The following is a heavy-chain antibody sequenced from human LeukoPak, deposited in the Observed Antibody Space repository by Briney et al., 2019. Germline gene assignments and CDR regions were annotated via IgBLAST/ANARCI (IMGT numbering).Heavy chain of an antibody. CDR2: IIPILGIA. CDR3: ARDPASTRGYSYS. CDR1: GGTFSSYA. V-gene: IGHV1-69*04. J-gene: IGHJ4*02. D-gene: IGHD5-18*01. Sequence: SVKVSCKASGGTFSSYAISCVRQAPGQGVEWMGRIIPILGIANYAQKFQGRVTITADKSTSTAYMELSSLRSEDTAVYYCARDPASTRGYSYSWGQGTLVTVSS.